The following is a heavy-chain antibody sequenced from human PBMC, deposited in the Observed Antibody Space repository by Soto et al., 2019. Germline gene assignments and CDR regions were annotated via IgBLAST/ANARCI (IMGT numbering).Heavy chain of an antibody. V-gene: IGHV6-1*01. CDR2: TYYRSKWYN. J-gene: IGHJ6*02. CDR3: ARLGYSYGYYYYGMDV. D-gene: IGHD5-18*01. Sequence: SQTLSLICAISGVSVSINSAAWNWIRQSPSRGLEWLGRTYYRSKWYNDYAVSVKSRITINPDTSKNQFSLQLNSVTPEDTAVYYWARLGYSYGYYYYGMDVWGQGTTVTVSS. CDR1: GVSVSINSAA.